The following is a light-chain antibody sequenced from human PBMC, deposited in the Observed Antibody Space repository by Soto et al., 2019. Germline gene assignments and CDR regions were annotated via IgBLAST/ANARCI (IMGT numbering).Light chain of an antibody. CDR3: CSYAGSYTFV. CDR2: DVT. V-gene: IGLV2-11*01. J-gene: IGLJ2*01. Sequence: QSVLTQPRSVSGSPGQSVTISCTGTSSDVRGYNFVSWYQQHPGKAPKLVIYDVTKRPSGVPDRFSGSRSGNTASLAISGLQAEDEADYFCCSYAGSYTFVFGGGTQLTVL. CDR1: SSDVRGYNF.